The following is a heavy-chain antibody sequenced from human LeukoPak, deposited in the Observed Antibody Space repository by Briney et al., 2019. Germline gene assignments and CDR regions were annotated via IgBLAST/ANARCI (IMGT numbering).Heavy chain of an antibody. D-gene: IGHD3-22*01. CDR2: ISGSGGST. Sequence: GGSLRLSCAASGFTFSSYGMHWVRQAPGKGLEWVSAISGSGGSTYYADSVKGRFTISRDNSKNTLYLQMNSLRAEDTAVYYCAKVKGTGYYDSSSFDYWGQGTLVTVSS. J-gene: IGHJ4*02. CDR3: AKVKGTGYYDSSSFDY. V-gene: IGHV3-23*01. CDR1: GFTFSSYG.